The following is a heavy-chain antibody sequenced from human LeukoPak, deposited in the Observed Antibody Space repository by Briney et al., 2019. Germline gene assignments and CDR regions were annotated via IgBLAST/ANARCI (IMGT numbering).Heavy chain of an antibody. CDR3: ARHLGNYYDSSGYDY. V-gene: IGHV4-59*01. CDR1: GGSISSYY. CDR2: IYYSGST. J-gene: IGHJ4*02. D-gene: IGHD3-22*01. Sequence: SETLSLTCTVSGGSISSYYWSWIRQPPGKGLEWIGYIYYSGSTNYNPSLKSRVTISVDTSKNQFSLKLSSVTAADTAMYYCARHLGNYYDSSGYDYWGQGTLVTVSS.